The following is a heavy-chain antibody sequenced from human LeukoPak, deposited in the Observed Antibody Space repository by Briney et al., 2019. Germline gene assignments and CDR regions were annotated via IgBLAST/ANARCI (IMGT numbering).Heavy chain of an antibody. J-gene: IGHJ6*02. CDR1: GFTFGDYA. CDR2: IRSKAYGGTT. CDR3: TRDSYYDILTGYYYYYGMDV. V-gene: IGHV3-49*04. D-gene: IGHD3-9*01. Sequence: PGGSLRLSCTASGFTFGDYAMSWVRQAPGKGLEWVGFIRSKAYGGTTEYAASVKGRFTISRDDSKSIAYLQMNSLKTEDTAVYYCTRDSYYDILTGYYYYYGMDVWGQGTTVTVSS.